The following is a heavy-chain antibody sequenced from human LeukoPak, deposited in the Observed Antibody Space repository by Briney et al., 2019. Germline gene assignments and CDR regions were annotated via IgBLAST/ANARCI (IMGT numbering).Heavy chain of an antibody. CDR3: ARMGIAVAGTGY. J-gene: IGHJ4*02. Sequence: SVKVSCKASGGTFSSYAISWVRQAPGQGLEWMGRIIPILGIANYAQKFQGRVTITADKSTSTAYMELSSLRSEDTAVYYCARMGIAVAGTGYWGQGTLVTVSS. CDR2: IIPILGIA. D-gene: IGHD6-19*01. CDR1: GGTFSSYA. V-gene: IGHV1-69*04.